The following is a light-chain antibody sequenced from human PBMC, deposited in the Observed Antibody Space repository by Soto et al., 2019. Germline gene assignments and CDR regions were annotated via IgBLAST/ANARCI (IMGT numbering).Light chain of an antibody. J-gene: IGLJ2*01. CDR1: SSDVGGYNY. V-gene: IGLV2-14*01. CDR2: DVS. Sequence: QSALTQPASVSGSPGQSITISCTGTSSDVGGYNYVSWYQQHPGKAPKLMIYDVSNRPSGVSKRFSGSKSGNTASLTISGLQAEDEADYYCSSYTSSSTLVFGGGTKFTVL. CDR3: SSYTSSSTLV.